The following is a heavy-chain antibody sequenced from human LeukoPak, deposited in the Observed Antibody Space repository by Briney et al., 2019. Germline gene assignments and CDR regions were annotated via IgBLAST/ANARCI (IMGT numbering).Heavy chain of an antibody. J-gene: IGHJ6*02. V-gene: IGHV3-11*01. CDR1: GFSFSDYY. CDR2: ISTSGSTI. Sequence: GGSLRLSWAASGFSFSDYYMSWIRQAPGKGLEWVSYISTSGSTIYYADSVKGRFTISRDNAKHSLYLQMNSLRAEDTAVYYCARDGSLYCSSTSCRSGYYYYGMDVWGQGTTVTVSS. CDR3: ARDGSLYCSSTSCRSGYYYYGMDV. D-gene: IGHD2-2*01.